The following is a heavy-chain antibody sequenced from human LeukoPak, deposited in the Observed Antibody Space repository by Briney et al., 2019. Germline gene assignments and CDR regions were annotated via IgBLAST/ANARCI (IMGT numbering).Heavy chain of an antibody. J-gene: IGHJ2*01. Sequence: MPSETLSLTCAVYGGSFSGYYWSWIRQPPGKGLEWIGEINHSGSTNYIPSLKSRVTISVDTSKNQFSLKLSSVTAADTAVYYCARVPDYDYVRGGPRKRYFDLWGRGTLVTVSS. CDR2: INHSGST. CDR3: ARVPDYDYVRGGPRKRYFDL. V-gene: IGHV4-34*01. D-gene: IGHD3-16*01. CDR1: GGSFSGYY.